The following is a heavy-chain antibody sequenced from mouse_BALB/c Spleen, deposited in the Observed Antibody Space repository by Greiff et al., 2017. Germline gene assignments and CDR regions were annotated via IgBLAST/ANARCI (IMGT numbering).Heavy chain of an antibody. D-gene: IGHD2-14*01. J-gene: IGHJ2*01. CDR2: ISYDGSN. Sequence: EVQRVESGPGLVKPSQSLSLTCSVTGYSITSGYYWNWIRQFPGNKLEWMGYISYDGSNNYNPSLKNRISITRDTSKNQFFLKLNSVTTEDTATYYCAREGRYDGNYFDYWGQGTTLTVSS. V-gene: IGHV3-6*02. CDR1: GYSITSGYY. CDR3: AREGRYDGNYFDY.